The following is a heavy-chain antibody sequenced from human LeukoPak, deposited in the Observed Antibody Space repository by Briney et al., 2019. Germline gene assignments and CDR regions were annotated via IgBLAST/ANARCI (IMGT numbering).Heavy chain of an antibody. D-gene: IGHD2-2*01. CDR1: GFTFDDYG. J-gene: IGHJ4*02. Sequence: GGSLRLSCAASGFTFDDYGMSWVRQAPGKGLEWVSGINWNGGSTGYADSVKGRFTISRDNAKNSLYLQMNSLRAEDTALYYCARGGGYCSSTSCYPGFWGQGTLVTVSS. V-gene: IGHV3-20*04. CDR2: INWNGGST. CDR3: ARGGGYCSSTSCYPGF.